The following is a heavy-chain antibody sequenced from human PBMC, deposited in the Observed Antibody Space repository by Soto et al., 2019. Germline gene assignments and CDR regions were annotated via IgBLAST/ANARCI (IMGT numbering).Heavy chain of an antibody. D-gene: IGHD3-16*01. CDR2: SYSDGRNK. V-gene: IGHV3-33*01. CDR1: GFRLSDHG. CDR3: ARGSWQPLGDL. Sequence: QVQLVESGGGVVQPGSSLRLSCAASGFRLSDHGMHWVRQAPGKGLEWVAISYSDGRNKYYADSVKGRFTISRDNSKNTLDLQMNSLRGEDTALSYCARGSWQPLGDLWGQGTLVTVSS. J-gene: IGHJ5*02.